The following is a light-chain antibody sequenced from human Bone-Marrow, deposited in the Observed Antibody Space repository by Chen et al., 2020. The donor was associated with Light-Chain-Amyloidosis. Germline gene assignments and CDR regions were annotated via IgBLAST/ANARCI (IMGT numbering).Light chain of an antibody. CDR3: QSADSSGTYEVI. V-gene: IGLV3-25*03. CDR1: DLPTKY. CDR2: RDT. Sequence: SYELTQPPSVSVSPGQTARITCSGDDLPTKYAYWYQKKPGQAPVLVIHRDTERPSGISERCSGSSSGKTATLTISGFQAEDEAYYHCQSADSSGTYEVIFGGGTKLTVL. J-gene: IGLJ2*01.